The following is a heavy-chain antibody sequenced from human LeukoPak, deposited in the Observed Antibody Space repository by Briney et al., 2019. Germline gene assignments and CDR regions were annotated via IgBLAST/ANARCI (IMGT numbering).Heavy chain of an antibody. CDR1: GGSFSGYY. CDR2: INHSGST. V-gene: IGHV4-34*01. CDR3: ARVGCSSTSCYYYYGMDV. J-gene: IGHJ6*02. Sequence: SETLSLTCAVYGGSFSGYYWSWIRQPPGKGLEWIGEINHSGSTNYNPSLKSRVTISVDTSKNQFSLKLSSVTAADTAVYYCARVGCSSTSCYYYYGMDVWGQGTTVTVSS. D-gene: IGHD2-2*01.